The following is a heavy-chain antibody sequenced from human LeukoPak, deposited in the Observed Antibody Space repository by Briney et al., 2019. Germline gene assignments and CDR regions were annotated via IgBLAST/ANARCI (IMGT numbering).Heavy chain of an antibody. Sequence: PSETLSLTCTVSGGSISGYYWTWIRQPPGKKLEYIGYIYDSGSTNYSPSLKSRVTISVDTSKNQFSLKLTSVTAADTAVYYCARGLNRNDYGDYGYWGQGTLVTVSS. D-gene: IGHD4-17*01. J-gene: IGHJ4*02. CDR1: GGSISGYY. V-gene: IGHV4-59*01. CDR3: ARGLNRNDYGDYGY. CDR2: IYDSGST.